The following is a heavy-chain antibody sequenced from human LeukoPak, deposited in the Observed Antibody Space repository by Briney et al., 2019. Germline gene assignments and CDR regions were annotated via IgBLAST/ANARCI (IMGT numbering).Heavy chain of an antibody. CDR2: IYTSGST. Sequence: SETLSLTCTVSGGSISSFYWSWIRQPAGRVLEWIGRIYTSGSTNYNPSLKSRVTMSVDTSKNQFSLKLSSVTAADTAVYYCARDRAAGMEGRDWFDPWGQGTLVTVSS. CDR3: ARDRAAGMEGRDWFDP. D-gene: IGHD6-13*01. V-gene: IGHV4-4*07. CDR1: GGSISSFY. J-gene: IGHJ5*02.